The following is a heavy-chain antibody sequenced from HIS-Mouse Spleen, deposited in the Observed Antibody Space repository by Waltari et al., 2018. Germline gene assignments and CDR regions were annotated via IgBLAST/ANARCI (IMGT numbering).Heavy chain of an antibody. V-gene: IGHV3-33*06. J-gene: IGHJ4*02. D-gene: IGHD2-15*01. CDR1: GFTFSSYG. CDR2: IWYDGSNK. CDR3: AKGGGYCSGGSCYYFDY. Sequence: QVQLVESGGGVVQPGRSLRLSCAASGFTFSSYGMHWVRQAPGKGREWVAVIWYDGSNKYYADSGKGRFTISRDNSKNTLYLQMNSLRAEDTAVYYCAKGGGYCSGGSCYYFDYWGQGTLVTVSS.